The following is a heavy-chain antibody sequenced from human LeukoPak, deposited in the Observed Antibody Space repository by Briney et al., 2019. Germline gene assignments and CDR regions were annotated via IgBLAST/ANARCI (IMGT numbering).Heavy chain of an antibody. V-gene: IGHV4-61*02. CDR3: ARGYDLWSGYLDY. J-gene: IGHJ4*02. D-gene: IGHD3-3*01. CDR1: GGSISSGSYY. Sequence: SETLSLTCTVSGGSISSGSYYWSWIRQPAGKRLEWIGRIYNSGSTNYNPSLKSRVTISVDTSKNQFSLKLSSVTAADTAVYYCARGYDLWSGYLDYWGQGTLVTVSS. CDR2: IYNSGST.